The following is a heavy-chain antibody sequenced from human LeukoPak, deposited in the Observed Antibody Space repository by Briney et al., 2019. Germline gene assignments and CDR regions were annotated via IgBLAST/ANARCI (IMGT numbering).Heavy chain of an antibody. J-gene: IGHJ4*02. CDR1: GGTFSSYA. Sequence: SVKVSCKASGGTFSSYAISWVRQAPGQGLEWIGRIIPMFGIVNYAQNFQGRVTITADKSTNTAYMELSSLGSEDTAFYYCARADSSGYSLDENFDYWGQGTLVTVSS. D-gene: IGHD3-22*01. CDR3: ARADSSGYSLDENFDY. CDR2: IIPMFGIV. V-gene: IGHV1-69*04.